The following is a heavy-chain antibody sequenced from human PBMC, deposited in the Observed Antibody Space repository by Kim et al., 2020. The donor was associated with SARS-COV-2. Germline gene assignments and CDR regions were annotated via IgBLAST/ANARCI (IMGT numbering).Heavy chain of an antibody. J-gene: IGHJ4*02. CDR2: IIPIFGTA. CDR3: ARADQLRYPFDY. Sequence: SVKVSCKASGGTFSSYAISWVRQAPGQGLEWMGGIIPIFGTANYAQKFQGRVTITADESTSTAYMELSSLRSEDTAVYYCARADQLRYPFDYWGQGTLVTVSS. D-gene: IGHD2-2*02. CDR1: GGTFSSYA. V-gene: IGHV1-69*13.